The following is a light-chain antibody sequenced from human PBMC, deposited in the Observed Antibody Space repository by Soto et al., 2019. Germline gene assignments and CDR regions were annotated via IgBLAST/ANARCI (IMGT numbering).Light chain of an antibody. Sequence: QSVLTQPPSVSAAPGQRVTISCSGSSSTIGSNFVPWYQQLPGTAPKLLIYDSSERPSGIPDRFSGSKSGTSATLGITGLQTGDEADYYCGTWDSSLSVFVFGTGTKVTVL. CDR3: GTWDSSLSVFV. V-gene: IGLV1-51*01. J-gene: IGLJ1*01. CDR1: SSTIGSNF. CDR2: DSS.